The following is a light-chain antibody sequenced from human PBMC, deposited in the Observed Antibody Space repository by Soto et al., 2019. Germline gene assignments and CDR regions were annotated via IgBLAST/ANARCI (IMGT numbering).Light chain of an antibody. J-gene: IGKJ4*01. V-gene: IGKV1-39*01. CDR1: QSISNY. CDR3: QQSYSTPLT. Sequence: DIQMTQSPSSLSASVGDRVTITCRASQSISNYLNWYQRKPGKAPEFLIYAASSLQSGVLSRFSGSGSGTDFTLTISSLQPEDFATYYCQQSYSTPLTFGGGTKVEMK. CDR2: AAS.